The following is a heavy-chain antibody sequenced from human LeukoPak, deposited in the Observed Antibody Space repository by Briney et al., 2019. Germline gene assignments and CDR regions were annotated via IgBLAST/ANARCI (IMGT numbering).Heavy chain of an antibody. CDR3: AKDRIRSSSARTLDY. Sequence: PGGSLRLSCAASGFIFNNYPMSWVRQAPGKGLEWVSAISGSGGSTYYADSVKGRFTISRDNSKNTLYLQMNSLRAEDTAVYYCAKDRIRSSSARTLDYWGQGTLVTVSS. CDR1: GFIFNNYP. V-gene: IGHV3-23*01. D-gene: IGHD6-6*01. J-gene: IGHJ4*02. CDR2: ISGSGGST.